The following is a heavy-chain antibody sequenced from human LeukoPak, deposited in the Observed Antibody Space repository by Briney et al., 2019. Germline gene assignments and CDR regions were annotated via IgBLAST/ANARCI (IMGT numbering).Heavy chain of an antibody. CDR1: GFTFSSYE. CDR3: AATYYYDGSGDY. J-gene: IGHJ4*02. CDR2: ISSTGSNI. Sequence: AGGSLRLSCVASGFTFSSYEMNWVRQAPGKGLEWVSYISSTGSNIYYADSVKGRFTISRDNAKNSLYLLMNSLRTEDTAVYYCAATYYYDGSGDYWGQGTLVTVSS. V-gene: IGHV3-48*03. D-gene: IGHD3-22*01.